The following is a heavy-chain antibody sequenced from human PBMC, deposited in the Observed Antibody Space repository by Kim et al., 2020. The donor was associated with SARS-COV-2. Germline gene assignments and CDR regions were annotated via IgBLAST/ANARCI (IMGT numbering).Heavy chain of an antibody. D-gene: IGHD3-3*01. CDR2: INSDGSST. J-gene: IGHJ5*02. Sequence: GGSLRLSCAASGFTFSSYWMHWVRQAPGKGLVWVSRINSDGSSTSYADSVKGRFTISRDNAKNTLYLQMNSLRAEDTAVYYCARGLKVLRFLEWLLHWGNWFDPWGQGTLVTVSS. CDR1: GFTFSSYW. CDR3: ARGLKVLRFLEWLLHWGNWFDP. V-gene: IGHV3-74*01.